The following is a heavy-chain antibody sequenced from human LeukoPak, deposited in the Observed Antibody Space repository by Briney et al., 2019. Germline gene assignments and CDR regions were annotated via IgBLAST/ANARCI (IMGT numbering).Heavy chain of an antibody. V-gene: IGHV1-8*01. CDR3: ARGRGSGHKENWFDP. D-gene: IGHD6-19*01. CDR2: MNPNSGNT. Sequence: ASVKVSCKASGYTFTTYDINWVRQATGQGLEWMGWMNPNSGNTGYTQKFQGRVAMTRNTSISTAYMELSSLRSEDTAVYYCARGRGSGHKENWFDPWGQGTLVTVSS. CDR1: GYTFTTYD. J-gene: IGHJ5*02.